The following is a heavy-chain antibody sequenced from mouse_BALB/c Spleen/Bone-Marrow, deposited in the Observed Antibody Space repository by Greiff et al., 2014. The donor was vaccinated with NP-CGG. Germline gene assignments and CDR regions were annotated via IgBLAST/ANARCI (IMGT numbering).Heavy chain of an antibody. Sequence: QVQLQQSGAELVKPGASVKMSCTASGFNIKGTYIHWVKQRPGQGLEWIGWIYPGNVNTKYHEKFKVKAIMTAATSSSTDYMQRSSPTAKDSAVCFSSRHKWAIDDWGQGTSVTVSS. J-gene: IGHJ4*01. CDR3: SRHKWAIDD. CDR1: GFNIKGTY. CDR2: IYPGNVNT. V-gene: IGHV1-66*01. D-gene: IGHD1-3*01.